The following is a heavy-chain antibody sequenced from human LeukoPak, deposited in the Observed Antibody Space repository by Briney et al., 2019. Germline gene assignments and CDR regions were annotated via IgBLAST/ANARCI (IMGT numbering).Heavy chain of an antibody. CDR2: IRWDGDNK. CDR1: GFMFDDYA. CDR3: VTSRWGSYRWDRFPFDY. Sequence: AGGSLRLSCAASGFMFDDYAMHWVRQAPGKGLEWVSLIRWDGDNKYYSDSVKGRFTISRANSKNSLYLQMNSLRTEDTALYYCVTSRWGSYRWDRFPFDYWGQGTLVTVSS. V-gene: IGHV3-43*02. D-gene: IGHD3-16*02. J-gene: IGHJ4*02.